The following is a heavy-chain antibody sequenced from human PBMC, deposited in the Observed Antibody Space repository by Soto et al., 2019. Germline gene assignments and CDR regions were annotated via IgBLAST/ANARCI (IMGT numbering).Heavy chain of an antibody. J-gene: IGHJ4*02. V-gene: IGHV4-39*01. CDR1: RGSITSSNYY. CDR2: FDYTGTT. Sequence: SETLSLTCTVSRGSITSSNYYWAWIRQHPGKGLEWIGSFDYTGTTYYNSSLNGRVAISIDTSGNQFSLRLTSVTVADTAVYYCARQLFLTYYFDYWGQGTLVTVSS. CDR3: ARQLFLTYYFDY. D-gene: IGHD3-10*02.